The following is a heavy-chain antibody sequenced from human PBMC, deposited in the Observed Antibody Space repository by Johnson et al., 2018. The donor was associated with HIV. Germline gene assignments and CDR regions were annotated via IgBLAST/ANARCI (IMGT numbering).Heavy chain of an antibody. V-gene: IGHV3-23*04. D-gene: IGHD3-16*01. CDR2: ISGSGGST. J-gene: IGHJ3*02. Sequence: LQLVESGAGLVQPARSLRLSCAASGFTLSDHYMDWVRQAAGTGLEWVSTISGSGGSTYYADSVKGRLTISRDNPKNTLYLQMNSLRAEDTAVYYCALVLGALPGAFDIWGQGTMVTVSS. CDR1: GFTLSDHY. CDR3: ALVLGALPGAFDI.